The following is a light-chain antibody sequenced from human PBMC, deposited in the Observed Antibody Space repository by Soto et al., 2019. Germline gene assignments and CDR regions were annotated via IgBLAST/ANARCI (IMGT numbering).Light chain of an antibody. Sequence: QSALTQPASVSGSPGQSITISCTGTSSDVGGYNYVSWYQQHPGKAPKLMIYDVSNRPSGVSNRFSGSKSGNTASLTISGFQAEDEADYYCSSYTSSSTFYVFGTGTKLTVL. CDR1: SSDVGGYNY. V-gene: IGLV2-14*01. J-gene: IGLJ1*01. CDR3: SSYTSSSTFYV. CDR2: DVS.